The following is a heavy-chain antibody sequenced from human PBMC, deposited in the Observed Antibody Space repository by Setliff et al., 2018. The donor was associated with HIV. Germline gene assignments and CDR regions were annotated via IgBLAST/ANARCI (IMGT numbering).Heavy chain of an antibody. D-gene: IGHD7-27*01. CDR1: GGSISSGVYY. V-gene: IGHV4-31*03. J-gene: IGHJ6*03. CDR2: IYHSGST. Sequence: SETLSLTCTVSGGSISSGVYYWSWIRLHPGKGLEWIGYIYHSGSTYYNPSLKSRVSISLDTSKNQFSLKLSSVTAADTAVYYCAGAPNKPYYYMDVWGKGTTVTVSS. CDR3: AGAPNKPYYYMDV.